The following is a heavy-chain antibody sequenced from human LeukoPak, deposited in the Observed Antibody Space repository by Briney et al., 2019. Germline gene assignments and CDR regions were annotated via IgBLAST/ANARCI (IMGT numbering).Heavy chain of an antibody. CDR1: GSTFNNYA. Sequence: GGSLRLSCAASGSTFNNYAMTCVRQAPGKGLEWVSVIGGSGDNTYYADSVKGRFTISRDNSKNTLYLEMKSLRAEDTAVYYCGVYSSSWHDYWGQGTLVTVSS. V-gene: IGHV3-23*01. CDR3: GVYSSSWHDY. D-gene: IGHD6-13*01. CDR2: IGGSGDNT. J-gene: IGHJ4*02.